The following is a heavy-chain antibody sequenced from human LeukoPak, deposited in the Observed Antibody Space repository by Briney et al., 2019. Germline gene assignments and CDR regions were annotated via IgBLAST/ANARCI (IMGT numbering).Heavy chain of an antibody. J-gene: IGHJ4*02. CDR2: MNPNSGNT. CDR1: RYTFTSYD. V-gene: IGHV1-8*01. Sequence: ASVKVSCKASRYTFTSYDINWVRQATGQGLEWMGWMNPNSGNTAYAQKFQGRVTITADESTSTAYMELSSLRSEDTAVYYCASGIRIAVAGTLEIPTYYYAYWGQGTLVTVSS. CDR3: ASGIRIAVAGTLEIPTYYYAY. D-gene: IGHD6-19*01.